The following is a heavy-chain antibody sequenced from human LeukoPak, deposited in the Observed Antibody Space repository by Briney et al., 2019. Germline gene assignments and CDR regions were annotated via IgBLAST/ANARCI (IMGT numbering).Heavy chain of an antibody. CDR2: ISYDGSNK. CDR3: AKGQMVRGGNWFDP. CDR1: GFTFSSYG. J-gene: IGHJ5*02. D-gene: IGHD3-10*01. V-gene: IGHV3-30*18. Sequence: GGSLRLSCAASGFTFSSYGMHWVRQAPGKGLEWVAVISYDGSNKYYADSVKGRFTISRDNSKNALYLQMNSLRAEDTAVYYCAKGQMVRGGNWFDPWGQGTLVTVSS.